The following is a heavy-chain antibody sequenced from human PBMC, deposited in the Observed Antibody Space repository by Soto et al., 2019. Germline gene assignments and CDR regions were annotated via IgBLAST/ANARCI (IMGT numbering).Heavy chain of an antibody. D-gene: IGHD4-17*01. V-gene: IGHV3-66*01. J-gene: IGHJ4*02. Sequence: EVQLLESGGGLVQPGGSLRLSCAASGFTISGNYMTWVRQAPGKGLEWVSAMYNVGTTYYAASVKGRFTISRDNSKNTLYLQMNSLRAEDTAVYYCASAVTHERYFDYWGQGTLVTVSS. CDR3: ASAVTHERYFDY. CDR1: GFTISGNY. CDR2: MYNVGTT.